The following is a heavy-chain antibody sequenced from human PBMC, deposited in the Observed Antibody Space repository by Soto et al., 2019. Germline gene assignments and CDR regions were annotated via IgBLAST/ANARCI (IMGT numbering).Heavy chain of an antibody. CDR2: IYYSGST. J-gene: IGHJ4*02. D-gene: IGHD3-10*01. CDR1: GCSISSSSYY. Sequence: SETLSLTCTVSGCSISSSSYYWGWIRPPPGKGLEWIGSIYYSGSTYYNPSLKRRVTISEDTSKNQFSLKLSSVTAADTAVYYCARRRITMVRGVSTSYYIDYWGQGTLVTVSS. CDR3: ARRRITMVRGVSTSYYIDY. V-gene: IGHV4-39*01.